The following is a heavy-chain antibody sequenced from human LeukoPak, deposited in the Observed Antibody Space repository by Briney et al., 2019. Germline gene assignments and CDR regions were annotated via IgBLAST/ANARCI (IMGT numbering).Heavy chain of an antibody. CDR2: INHSGST. D-gene: IGHD6-13*01. Sequence: ETSETLSLTCAVYGGSFSGYYWSWIRQPPGKGLEWIGEINHSGSTNYNPSLKSRVTISVDTSKNQFSLKLSSVTAADTAVYYCARGRGGSSWYKGNYYYMDVWGKGTTVTVSS. J-gene: IGHJ6*03. V-gene: IGHV4-34*01. CDR3: ARGRGGSSWYKGNYYYMDV. CDR1: GGSFSGYY.